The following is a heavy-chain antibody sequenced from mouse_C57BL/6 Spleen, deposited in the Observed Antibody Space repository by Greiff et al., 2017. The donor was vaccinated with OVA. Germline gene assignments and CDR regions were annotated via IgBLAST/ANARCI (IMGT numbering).Heavy chain of an antibody. Sequence: VQLQQSGPELVKPGASVKIPCKASGYTFTDYNMDWVKQSHGKSLEWIGDINPNNGGTIYNQKFKGKATFTVDKSSSTAYMELRSLTSEDTAVYYCARGDYYGSSPYAMDYWGQGTSVTVSS. CDR3: ARGDYYGSSPYAMDY. CDR2: INPNNGGT. V-gene: IGHV1-18*01. D-gene: IGHD1-1*01. CDR1: GYTFTDYN. J-gene: IGHJ4*01.